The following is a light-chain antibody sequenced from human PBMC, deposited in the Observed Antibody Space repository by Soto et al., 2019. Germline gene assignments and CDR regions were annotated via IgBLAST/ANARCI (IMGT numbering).Light chain of an antibody. CDR3: QQRSNWIT. J-gene: IGKJ5*01. Sequence: EIVLAQSPGTLSLSPGERATLSCRASQSVISNFLAWYQQKPGQAPRLLIYDASNRATGIPARFSGSGSGTDFTLTISSLEPEDFAVYYCQQRSNWITFGQGTRLEIK. CDR2: DAS. CDR1: QSVISNF. V-gene: IGKV3-11*01.